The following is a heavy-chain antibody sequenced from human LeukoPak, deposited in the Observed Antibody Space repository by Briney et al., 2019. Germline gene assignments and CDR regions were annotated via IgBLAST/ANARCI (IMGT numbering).Heavy chain of an antibody. Sequence: ASVKVSCKASGYTFTSYGISWVRQAPGQGLEWMGWISAYNGNTNYAQKLQGRVTMTTDTSTSTAYMELRSLRSDDTAVYYCARAGPLDSSGYYYGWEYYFDYWGQGTLVTVSS. CDR3: ARAGPLDSSGYYYGWEYYFDY. V-gene: IGHV1-18*01. J-gene: IGHJ4*02. CDR2: ISAYNGNT. D-gene: IGHD3-22*01. CDR1: GYTFTSYG.